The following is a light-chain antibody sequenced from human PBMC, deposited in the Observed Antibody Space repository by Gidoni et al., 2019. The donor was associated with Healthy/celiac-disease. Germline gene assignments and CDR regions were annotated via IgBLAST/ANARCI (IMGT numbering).Light chain of an antibody. J-gene: IGLJ2*01. V-gene: IGLV3-25*03. CDR3: QSADSSGTYVV. CDR2: KDS. CDR1: ALPKQY. Sequence: SYALTQPPSVSVPPGQTARITCSGDALPKQYAYWYQQKPGQAPGLVIYKDSERPSGIPERFSGSSSGTTVTLTISGVQAEDEADYYCQSADSSGTYVVFGGGTKLTVL.